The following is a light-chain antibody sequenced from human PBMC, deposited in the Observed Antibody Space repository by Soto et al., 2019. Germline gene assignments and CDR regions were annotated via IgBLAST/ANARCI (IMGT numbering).Light chain of an antibody. Sequence: DIPLTQSPSSLSASVGDRVTITCRASQGISSYLAWYQQKPGKAPKLLIYAASTLQSGVPSRFSGSGSGTDFTLTISSLQPEDFATYYCQQLNSYPWTFGQGTRWIS. CDR3: QQLNSYPWT. CDR1: QGISSY. J-gene: IGKJ1*01. CDR2: AAS. V-gene: IGKV1-9*01.